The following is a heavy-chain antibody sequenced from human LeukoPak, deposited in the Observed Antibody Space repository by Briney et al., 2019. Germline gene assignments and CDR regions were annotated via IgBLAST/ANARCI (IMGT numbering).Heavy chain of an antibody. D-gene: IGHD3-16*01. V-gene: IGHV3-21*01. J-gene: IGHJ4*02. CDR2: ISSRSSYI. CDR3: AREVGGSPDY. CDR1: GFTFSNYG. Sequence: GGSLRLSCAASGFTFSNYGMNWVRQAPGEGLEWVLCISSRSSYIFYADSVEGRFTIARDNAKNSLFLQINSLRAEDTAVYYCAREVGGSPDYWGQGTLVTVSS.